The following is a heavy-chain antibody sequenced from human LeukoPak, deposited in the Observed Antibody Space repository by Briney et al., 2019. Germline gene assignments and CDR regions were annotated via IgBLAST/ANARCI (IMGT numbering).Heavy chain of an antibody. CDR1: GFTFSGYG. D-gene: IGHD2-2*01. J-gene: IGHJ5*02. CDR3: ARGGYCSSTSCYWFDP. V-gene: IGHV3-30*03. Sequence: GGSLRLSCAASGFTFSGYGMHWVRQAPGKGLEWVAVISSEGGNKYYADSVKGRFSISRDNSKSTLYLQMNSLRAEDTAVYYCARGGYCSSTSCYWFDPWGQGTLVTVSS. CDR2: ISSEGGNK.